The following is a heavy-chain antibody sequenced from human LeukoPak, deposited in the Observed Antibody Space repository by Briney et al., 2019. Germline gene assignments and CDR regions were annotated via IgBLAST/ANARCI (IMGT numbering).Heavy chain of an antibody. D-gene: IGHD1-26*01. J-gene: IGHJ4*02. V-gene: IGHV3-30*01. Sequence: GGSLRLSCAASGFTFSHYAMHWVRQAPGKGLEWVAVISYDGSHQYSADSVKGRLSISRDNSRHTLYLQMNSLRPEDAAVYYCARARNGTLKYWGQGTLVIVSS. CDR1: GFTFSHYA. CDR2: ISYDGSHQ. CDR3: ARARNGTLKY.